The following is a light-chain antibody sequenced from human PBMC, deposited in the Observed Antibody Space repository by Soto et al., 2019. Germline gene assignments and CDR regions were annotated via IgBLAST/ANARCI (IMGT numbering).Light chain of an antibody. Sequence: QSALTQPPSASGSPGQSVTISCSGTSSDVGSYNYVSWYQQHPGKAPKLMIYEVNERPSGVPDRFSGSKSGNMASLTVSGLQSEDEADYYCSSYGGSNKFVVFGGGTKLTVL. CDR1: SSDVGSYNY. V-gene: IGLV2-8*01. CDR2: EVN. J-gene: IGLJ2*01. CDR3: SSYGGSNKFVV.